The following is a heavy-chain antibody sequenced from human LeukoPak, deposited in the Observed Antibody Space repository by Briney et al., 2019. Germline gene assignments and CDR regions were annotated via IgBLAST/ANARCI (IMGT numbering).Heavy chain of an antibody. J-gene: IGHJ4*02. CDR3: TPAGLLWFGEPFDY. CDR2: ISDSGNT. D-gene: IGHD3-10*01. Sequence: GALRLSCAASGFTLSSYAMSWVRQAPGKGLEWVSAISDSGNTYHAYSVKGRITISRDSAKNTLFLQMNRLRPEDAAVYYCTPAGLLWFGEPFDYWGQGTLVTVSS. CDR1: GFTLSSYA. V-gene: IGHV3-23*01.